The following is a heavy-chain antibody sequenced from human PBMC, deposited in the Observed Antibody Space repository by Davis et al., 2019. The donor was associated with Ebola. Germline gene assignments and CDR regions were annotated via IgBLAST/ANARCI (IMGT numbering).Heavy chain of an antibody. Sequence: GSLRLSCAVYGGSFSGYYWSWIRQPPGKGLEWIGYIYYSGSTNYNPSLKSRVTISVDTSKNQFSLKLSSVTAADTAVYYCARDRSYDSSGYYDYWGQGTLVTVSS. J-gene: IGHJ4*02. CDR3: ARDRSYDSSGYYDY. V-gene: IGHV4-59*01. CDR2: IYYSGST. D-gene: IGHD3-22*01. CDR1: GGSFSGYY.